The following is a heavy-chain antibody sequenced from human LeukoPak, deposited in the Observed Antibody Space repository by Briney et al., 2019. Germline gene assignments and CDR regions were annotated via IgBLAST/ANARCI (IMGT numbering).Heavy chain of an antibody. V-gene: IGHV3-23*01. CDR2: ISTSGGGI. J-gene: IGHJ4*02. D-gene: IGHD3-22*01. Sequence: PSGTLSLTCGVSGGSITNTNYWTWVRQAPGKGLEWVSGISTSGGGIYYADSVKGRFTISRDNSMNTLYLQMYSLRADGTAVYYCARDGFDYYDSSGYYYFDSWGQGTLVTVSS. CDR1: GGSITNTNY. CDR3: ARDGFDYYDSSGYYYFDS.